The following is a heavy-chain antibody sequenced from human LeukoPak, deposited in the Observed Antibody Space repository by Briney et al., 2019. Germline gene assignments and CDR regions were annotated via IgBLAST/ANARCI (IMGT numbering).Heavy chain of an antibody. D-gene: IGHD2-2*01. J-gene: IGHJ3*02. Sequence: GGSLRLSCAVSGFTFSRYGMHWIRQAPGKGMEWVAFICYDGKNDQEYAESVKGRFTISRDDSKNTLYLQMNSLRTEDTAMYYCAKDRCSSSTCREAFEIWGQGTLVTVSS. CDR3: AKDRCSSSTCREAFEI. CDR2: ICYDGKNDQ. V-gene: IGHV3-30*02. CDR1: GFTFSRYG.